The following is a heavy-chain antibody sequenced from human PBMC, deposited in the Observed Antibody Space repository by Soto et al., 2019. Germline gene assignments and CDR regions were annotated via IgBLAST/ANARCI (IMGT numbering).Heavy chain of an antibody. CDR2: IYYGGST. CDR1: GGSISSSSYY. CDR3: ARAISGDYYGMDV. Sequence: SETLSLTCTVSGGSISSSSYYWDWIRQPPGKGLEWIGSIYYGGSTYYNPSLKSRVTISVDTSKNQFSLKLSSVTAADTAVYYCARAISGDYYGMDVWGQGTTVTVSS. D-gene: IGHD3-10*01. V-gene: IGHV4-39*07. J-gene: IGHJ6*02.